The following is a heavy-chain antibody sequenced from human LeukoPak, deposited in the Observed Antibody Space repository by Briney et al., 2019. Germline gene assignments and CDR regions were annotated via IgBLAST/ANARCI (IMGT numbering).Heavy chain of an antibody. Sequence: PSETLSLTCAVYGGSFSGYYWSWIRQPPGKGLEWIREINHSGSTNYNPSLKSRVTISLDTSRNQFSLKLNSVTAADTAVYYCAKSNGYGLVDIWGRGTMVTVSS. CDR2: INHSGST. V-gene: IGHV4-34*01. D-gene: IGHD3-10*01. CDR3: AKSNGYGLVDI. CDR1: GGSFSGYY. J-gene: IGHJ3*02.